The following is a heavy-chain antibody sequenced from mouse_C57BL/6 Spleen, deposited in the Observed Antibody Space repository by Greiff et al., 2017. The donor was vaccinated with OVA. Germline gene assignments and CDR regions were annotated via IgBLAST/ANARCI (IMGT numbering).Heavy chain of an antibody. D-gene: IGHD1-1*01. V-gene: IGHV2-9*01. CDR2: IWGGGST. Sequence: VQLQQSGPGLVAPSQCLSITCTVSGFSLTSYGVDWVRQPPGKGLEWLGVIWGGGSTNYNSDPMSRLSISKDNSKSQVFIKMNSLQADDTAMYYCAKRGSNYAMDYWGQGTSVTVSS. J-gene: IGHJ4*01. CDR1: GFSLTSYG. CDR3: AKRGSNYAMDY.